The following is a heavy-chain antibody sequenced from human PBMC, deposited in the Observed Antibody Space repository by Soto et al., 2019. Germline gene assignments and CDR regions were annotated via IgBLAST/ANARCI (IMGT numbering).Heavy chain of an antibody. D-gene: IGHD2-15*01. V-gene: IGHV4-39*01. CDR3: APLSVSLSGPYGIHV. CDR1: GYAGTISDYY. J-gene: IGHJ6*02. CDR2: MFYSGLT. Sequence: SDTLSLTCSVSGYAGTISDYYCAWIRQPPGKGLEWIGSMFYSGLTYYNPSLKSRVTLSVDTSKNQFSVRLNSVTAADTAVYYCAPLSVSLSGPYGIHVWGQGTTVTVSS.